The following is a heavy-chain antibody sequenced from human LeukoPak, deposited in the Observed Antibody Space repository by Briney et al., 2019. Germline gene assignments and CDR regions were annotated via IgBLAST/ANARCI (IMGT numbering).Heavy chain of an antibody. CDR3: ARGYWFDP. CDR1: GFTFSSYS. J-gene: IGHJ5*02. V-gene: IGHV3-48*01. Sequence: GRSLRLSCAASGFTFSSYSMNWVRQAPGKGLEWVSYISSSSTIYYADSVKGRFTISRDNAKNSLYLQMNSLRAEDTAVYYCARGYWFDPWGQGTLVTVSS. CDR2: ISSSSTI. D-gene: IGHD1-14*01.